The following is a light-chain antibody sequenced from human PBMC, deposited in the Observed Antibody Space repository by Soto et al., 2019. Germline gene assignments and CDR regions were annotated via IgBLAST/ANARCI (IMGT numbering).Light chain of an antibody. CDR2: AAS. J-gene: IGKJ2*01. CDR1: QDVSSSS. Sequence: EIVLTQSPGTLSLSPGERATLSCRASQDVSSSSLAWYQQKPGQAPRLLIYAASNRAAGIPDRFSGSASGADLTLSISRLEPEDFAVYYCHQYGSSPYTFGQGTKLEI. CDR3: HQYGSSPYT. V-gene: IGKV3-20*01.